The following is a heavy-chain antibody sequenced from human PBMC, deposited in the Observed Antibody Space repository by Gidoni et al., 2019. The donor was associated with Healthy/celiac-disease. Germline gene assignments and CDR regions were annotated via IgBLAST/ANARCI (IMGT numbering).Heavy chain of an antibody. CDR1: GFTFSSYS. CDR3: ARDGGAIGFQH. D-gene: IGHD3-16*02. J-gene: IGHJ1*01. Sequence: EVQLVESGGGLVKPGGSLRPSCAASGFTFSSYSMNWVRQAPGKGLEWVSSISSSSSYIYYADSVKGRFTISRDNAKNSLYLQMNSLRAEDTAVYYCARDGGAIGFQHWGQGTLVTVSS. CDR2: ISSSSSYI. V-gene: IGHV3-21*01.